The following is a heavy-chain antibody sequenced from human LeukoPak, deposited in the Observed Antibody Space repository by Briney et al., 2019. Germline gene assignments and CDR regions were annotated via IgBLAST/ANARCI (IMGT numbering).Heavy chain of an antibody. CDR3: AREVGGWGSSGYQGY. J-gene: IGHJ4*02. CDR1: GYTFTGYY. V-gene: IGHV1-2*02. D-gene: IGHD3-22*01. CDR2: INPNSGGT. Sequence: GASVKASCKASGYTFTGYYMHWVRQAPGQGLEWMGWINPNSGGTNYAQKFQGRVTMTRDTSISTAYIELSRLRSDDTAVYYCAREVGGWGSSGYQGYWGQGTLVTVSS.